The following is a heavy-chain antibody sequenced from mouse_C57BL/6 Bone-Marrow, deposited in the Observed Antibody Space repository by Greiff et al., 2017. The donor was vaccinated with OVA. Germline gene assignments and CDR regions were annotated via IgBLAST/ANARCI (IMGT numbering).Heavy chain of an antibody. Sequence: QVQLQQSGPELVKPGASVKISCKASGYAFSSSWMNWVKQRPGKGLEWIGRIYPGDGDTNYNGKFKGKATLTADKSSSTAYMQLSSLTSEDSAVYVCAILYVSSYWCVGGRGAGTTVTVSS. CDR1: GYAFSSSW. J-gene: IGHJ1*01. V-gene: IGHV1-82*01. CDR2: IYPGDGDT. CDR3: AILYVSSYWCVGG. D-gene: IGHD1-1*01.